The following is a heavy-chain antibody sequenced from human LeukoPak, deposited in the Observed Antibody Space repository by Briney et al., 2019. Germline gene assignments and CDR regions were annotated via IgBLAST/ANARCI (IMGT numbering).Heavy chain of an antibody. D-gene: IGHD3-3*01. CDR1: GGSISSYY. CDR3: ARVTGGSKARSYYDFWSGYYPYNWFDP. CDR2: IYTSGST. J-gene: IGHJ5*02. Sequence: LETLSLTCTVSGGSISSYYWSWIRQPPGKGLEWIGYIYTSGSTNYNPSLKSRVTISVDTSKNQFSLKLSSVTAADTAVYYCARVTGGSKARSYYDFWSGYYPYNWFDPWGQGTLVTVSS. V-gene: IGHV4-4*09.